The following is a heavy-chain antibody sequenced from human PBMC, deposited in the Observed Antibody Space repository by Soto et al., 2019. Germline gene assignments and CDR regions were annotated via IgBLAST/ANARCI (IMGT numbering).Heavy chain of an antibody. CDR1: GFTFSNYA. CDR2: IRSRGEST. J-gene: IGHJ6*02. CDR3: ANGGRRVLIPMAV. D-gene: IGHD2-8*01. Sequence: QLLESGGGLVQTGGSLRLSCTASGFTFSNYAMSWVRQAPGKGLEWGSGIRSRGESTYYADSVKGRLTISRDNSKNMLYLQINSLRAEDTAVYYCANGGRRVLIPMAVWGQGTTVTVSS. V-gene: IGHV3-23*01.